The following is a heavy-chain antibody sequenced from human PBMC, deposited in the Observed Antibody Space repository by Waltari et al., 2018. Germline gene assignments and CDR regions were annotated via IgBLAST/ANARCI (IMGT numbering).Heavy chain of an antibody. D-gene: IGHD7-27*01. V-gene: IGHV1-69*13. J-gene: IGHJ3*02. CDR2: IIPIFGTA. Sequence: QVQLVQSGAEVKKPGSSVKVSCKASGGTFRSYAISWVRQAPGQGLEWMGGIIPIFGTATYAQKFQGRVTITADESTSTAYMELSSLRSEDTAVYYCARTSNWGDAFDIWGQGTMVTVSS. CDR1: GGTFRSYA. CDR3: ARTSNWGDAFDI.